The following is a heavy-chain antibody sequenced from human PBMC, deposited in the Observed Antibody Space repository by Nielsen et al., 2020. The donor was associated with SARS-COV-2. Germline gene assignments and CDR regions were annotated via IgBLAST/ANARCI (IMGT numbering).Heavy chain of an antibody. D-gene: IGHD4-17*01. Sequence: ASVKVSCKASGYTFTGYYMHWVRQAPGQGLEWMGRINPNSGGTNYAQKFQGRVTMTRDTSISTAYMELGRLRSDDTAVYYCARDRGGKTTGNWFDPWGQGTLVTVSS. CDR1: GYTFTGYY. CDR3: ARDRGGKTTGNWFDP. J-gene: IGHJ5*02. CDR2: INPNSGGT. V-gene: IGHV1-2*06.